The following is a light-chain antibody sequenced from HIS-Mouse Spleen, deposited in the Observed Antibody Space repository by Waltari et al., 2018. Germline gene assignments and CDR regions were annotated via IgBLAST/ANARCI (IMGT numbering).Light chain of an antibody. V-gene: IGLV2-23*01. CDR3: CSYAGSSTFVV. Sequence: QSALTQPASVSGSPGQSITISGTGTSSDGGRYNCVSWYQQHPGKAPKLMIYEGSKRPSGVSNRFSGSKSGNTASLTISGLQAEDEADYYCCSYAGSSTFVVFGGGTKLTVL. CDR2: EGS. CDR1: SSDGGRYNC. J-gene: IGLJ2*01.